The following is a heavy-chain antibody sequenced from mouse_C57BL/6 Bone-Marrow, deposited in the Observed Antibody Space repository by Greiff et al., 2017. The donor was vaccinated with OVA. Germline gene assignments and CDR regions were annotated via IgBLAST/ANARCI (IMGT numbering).Heavy chain of an antibody. CDR1: GYTFTSYG. CDR2: IYPRSGNT. D-gene: IGHD1-1*01. J-gene: IGHJ1*03. V-gene: IGHV1-81*01. CDR3: ARKIPYDYGSSYVPYWYFDV. Sequence: QVQLQQSGAELARPGASVKLSCKASGYTFTSYGISWVKQRTGQGLEWIGEIYPRSGNTYYNEKFKGKATLTADKSSSTAYMELRSLTSEDSAVYVCARKIPYDYGSSYVPYWYFDVWGTGTTVTVSS.